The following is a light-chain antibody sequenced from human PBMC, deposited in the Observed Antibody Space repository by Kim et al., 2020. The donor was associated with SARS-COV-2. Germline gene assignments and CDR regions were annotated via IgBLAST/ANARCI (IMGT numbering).Light chain of an antibody. CDR1: SSDVGGYNY. Sequence: GQSITISCTGTSSDVGGYNYVSWYQQHPGKVPKHMIYDVSSRPSGVSNRFSGSKSGNTASLTISGLQTEDEADYYCSSYTSSSTLVFGAGTQLTVL. CDR2: DVS. J-gene: IGLJ2*01. CDR3: SSYTSSSTLV. V-gene: IGLV2-14*03.